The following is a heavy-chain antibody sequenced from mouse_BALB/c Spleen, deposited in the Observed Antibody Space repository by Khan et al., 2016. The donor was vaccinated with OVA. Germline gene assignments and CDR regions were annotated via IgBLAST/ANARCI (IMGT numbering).Heavy chain of an antibody. V-gene: IGHV5-6*01. Sequence: EVELVESGGDLVKPEGSLKLSCAASGFTFSTYGMSWVRQTPDKRLEWVATISSGGSYTYYPDSVQGRFTISRDNAKNTLYLQMSSLKSEDTAMFYCARVAYYYVSGWFAYWGQGTLVTVSA. D-gene: IGHD1-1*01. CDR1: GFTFSTYG. J-gene: IGHJ3*01. CDR3: ARVAYYYVSGWFAY. CDR2: ISSGGSYT.